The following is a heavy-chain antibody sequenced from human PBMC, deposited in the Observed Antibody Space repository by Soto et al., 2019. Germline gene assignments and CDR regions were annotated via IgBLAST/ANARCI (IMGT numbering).Heavy chain of an antibody. CDR3: ATSRSGMTTVTQYYYGMDV. Sequence: ASVKVSCKVSGYTLTELSMHWVRQAPGKGLEWMGGFDPEDGETIYAQKFQGRVTMTEDTSTDTAYMELSSLRSEDTAVYYCATSRSGMTTVTQYYYGMDVWGQGTTVTV. D-gene: IGHD4-17*01. CDR2: FDPEDGET. J-gene: IGHJ6*02. CDR1: GYTLTELS. V-gene: IGHV1-24*01.